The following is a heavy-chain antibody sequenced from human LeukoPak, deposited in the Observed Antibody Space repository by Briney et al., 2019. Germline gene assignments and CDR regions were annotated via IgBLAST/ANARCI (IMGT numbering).Heavy chain of an antibody. J-gene: IGHJ4*03. D-gene: IGHD3-10*01. CDR1: GDSVSSNSAA. V-gene: IGHV6-1*01. CDR3: ARTGLLWFGELPLFDY. CDR2: TYYRSKWYN. Sequence: SQTLSLTCAISGDSVSSNSAAWNWIRQSPSRGLEWLGRTYYRSKWYNDYAVSVKSRITINPDTSKNQFSLQLNSVTPEDTAAYYCARTGLLWFGELPLFDYWGQGTTVTVSS.